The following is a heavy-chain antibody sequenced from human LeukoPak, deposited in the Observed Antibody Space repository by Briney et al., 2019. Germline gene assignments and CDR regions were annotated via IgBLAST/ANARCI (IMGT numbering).Heavy chain of an antibody. CDR1: GFVFPTYA. CDR3: AKVKALDAVASYFDY. J-gene: IGHJ4*02. D-gene: IGHD2-8*01. Sequence: QPGGSLRLSCAASGFVFPTYAMGWVRQAPGKGLEWVSAISSSGDNTYYADSVKGQSTISRDNSKNTLDLQMNSLRAEDTAMYHCAKVKALDAVASYFDYWGQGTLVTVSS. V-gene: IGHV3-23*01. CDR2: ISSSGDNT.